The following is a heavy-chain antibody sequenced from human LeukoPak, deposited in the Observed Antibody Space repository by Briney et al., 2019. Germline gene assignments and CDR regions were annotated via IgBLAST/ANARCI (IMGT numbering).Heavy chain of an antibody. V-gene: IGHV4-4*07. CDR1: GGSISSYY. D-gene: IGHD3-22*01. CDR2: IYTSGST. CDR3: AREWGYYDSSGYYYSNVLYDY. J-gene: IGHJ4*02. Sequence: SETLSLTGTVSGGSISSYYWSWIRQPAGKGLEWIGRIYTSGSTNYNPSLKSRVTMSVDTSKNQFSLKLSSVTAADTAVYYCAREWGYYDSSGYYYSNVLYDYWGQGTLVTVSS.